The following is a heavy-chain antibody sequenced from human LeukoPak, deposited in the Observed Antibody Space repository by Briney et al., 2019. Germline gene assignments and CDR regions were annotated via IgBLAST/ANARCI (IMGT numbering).Heavy chain of an antibody. CDR1: GYTLTDYY. V-gene: IGHV1-2*06. CDR2: INPNSGGT. Sequence: ASVKVSCKASGYTLTDYYMHWVRQAAGQGLEWMGRINPNSGGTNYAQKFQGRVTMTRGTSISTVYMELSRLRSDDTAVYYCARVGYYESSGYYEYWGQGTLVTVSS. D-gene: IGHD3-22*01. CDR3: ARVGYYESSGYYEY. J-gene: IGHJ4*02.